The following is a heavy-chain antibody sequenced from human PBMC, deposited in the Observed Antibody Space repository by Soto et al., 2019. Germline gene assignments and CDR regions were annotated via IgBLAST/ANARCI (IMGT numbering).Heavy chain of an antibody. CDR3: ARLRIATNNYKWFDP. Sequence: LSLTFSVSGAALNSGNYYWSWIRQVPGKGLEWIGHIYVTGAVDYNPSLRDRITISQDTSERQFSLNLRLVTAADTAVYYCARLRIATNNYKWFDPWGQGTLVTVSS. J-gene: IGHJ5*02. CDR2: IYVTGAV. V-gene: IGHV4-31*03. D-gene: IGHD2-21*01. CDR1: GAALNSGNYY.